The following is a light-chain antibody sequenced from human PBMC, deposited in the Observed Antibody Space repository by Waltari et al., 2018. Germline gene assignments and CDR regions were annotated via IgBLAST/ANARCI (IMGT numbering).Light chain of an antibody. CDR2: KAN. V-gene: IGLV8-61*01. Sequence: QPVVTQEPSLSVSPGGPVTLTCTLSSGSVSTPSSAPWYQQTPGQPPRTLVYKANARSSGVPDRFSGSILGNKAALTITGAQADDESDYYCALYMGSGIWVFGGGTKLTVL. CDR1: SGSVSTPSS. CDR3: ALYMGSGIWV. J-gene: IGLJ3*02.